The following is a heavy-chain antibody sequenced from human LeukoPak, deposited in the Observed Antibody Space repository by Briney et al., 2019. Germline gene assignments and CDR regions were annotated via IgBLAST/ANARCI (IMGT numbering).Heavy chain of an antibody. CDR3: AKSVPVVNAFDI. Sequence: GGSLRLSCVASGFTFNSYAMSWVRQAPGRGLEWVSAISGGGGSTYYADSVKGRFTISRDNSKNTLHLQMNSLRAEDTAVYYCAKSVPVVNAFDIWGQGTMVTVSS. CDR2: ISGGGGST. V-gene: IGHV3-23*01. J-gene: IGHJ3*02. CDR1: GFTFNSYA. D-gene: IGHD4-23*01.